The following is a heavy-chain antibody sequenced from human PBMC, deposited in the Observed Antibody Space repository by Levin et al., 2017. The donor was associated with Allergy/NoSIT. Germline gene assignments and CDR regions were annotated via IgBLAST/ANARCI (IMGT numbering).Heavy chain of an antibody. CDR3: AREGYSSGWSPPNFDY. J-gene: IGHJ4*02. D-gene: IGHD6-19*01. V-gene: IGHV3-33*01. Sequence: HPGESLKISCAASGFTFSSYGMHWVRQAPGKGLEWVAVIWYDGSNKYYANSVKGRFTISRDNSKNTLYLQMNSLRAEDTAVYYCAREGYSSGWSPPNFDYWGQGTLVTVSS. CDR2: IWYDGSNK. CDR1: GFTFSSYG.